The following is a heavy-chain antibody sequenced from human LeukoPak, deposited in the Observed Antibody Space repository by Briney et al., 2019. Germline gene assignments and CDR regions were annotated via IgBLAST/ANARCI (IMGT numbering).Heavy chain of an antibody. D-gene: IGHD2-2*01. Sequence: GGSLRLSCAACGFSFSDDWMCWVRQAPGKGLQWVANINQDGSKKYYADSLKGRFTISRDNAKNSLYLQMSSLRAEDTAVYYCARDHAYRADYWGQGTLVAVSS. CDR3: ARDHAYRADY. CDR2: INQDGSKK. CDR1: GFSFSDDW. J-gene: IGHJ4*02. V-gene: IGHV3-7*01.